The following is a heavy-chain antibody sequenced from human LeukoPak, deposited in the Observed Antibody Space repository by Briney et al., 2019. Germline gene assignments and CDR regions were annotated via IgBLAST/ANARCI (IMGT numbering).Heavy chain of an antibody. CDR1: GFTFSSYS. D-gene: IGHD1-26*01. J-gene: IGHJ4*02. CDR2: ISSSSSTI. Sequence: GGSLRLSCAASGFTFSSYSMNWVRQAPGKGLEWVSYISSSSSTIYYADSVKGRFTISRDNAKNSLYLQMNSLRAEDTAVYYCARDLYSGSYDTGAFPPSWGQGTLVTVSS. V-gene: IGHV3-48*01. CDR3: ARDLYSGSYDTGAFPPS.